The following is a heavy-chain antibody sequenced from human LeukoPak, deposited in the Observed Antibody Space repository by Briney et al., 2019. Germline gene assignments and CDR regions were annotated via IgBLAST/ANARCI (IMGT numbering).Heavy chain of an antibody. Sequence: PSQTLSLTCTVSGGSISSGGYYWSWIRQHPGKGLEWIGYIYYSGSTNYNPSLKSRVTISVDTSKNQFSLKLSSVTAADTAVYYCARDRSVVRGVTNFDYWGQGTLVTVSS. CDR2: IYYSGST. V-gene: IGHV4-31*03. J-gene: IGHJ4*02. CDR1: GGSISSGGYY. CDR3: ARDRSVVRGVTNFDY. D-gene: IGHD3-10*01.